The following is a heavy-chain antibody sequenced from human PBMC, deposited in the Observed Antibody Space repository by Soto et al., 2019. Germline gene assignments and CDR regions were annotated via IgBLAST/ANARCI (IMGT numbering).Heavy chain of an antibody. J-gene: IGHJ3*02. CDR3: AKDGLVWGATDAFDI. Sequence: GGSLRLSCAASGFTFSSYGMHWVRQAPGKGLEWVAVISYDGSNKYYADSVKGRFTISRDNSKNTLYLQMNSLRAEDTAVYYCAKDGLVWGATDAFDIWGQGTMVTVSS. CDR2: ISYDGSNK. D-gene: IGHD1-26*01. CDR1: GFTFSSYG. V-gene: IGHV3-30*18.